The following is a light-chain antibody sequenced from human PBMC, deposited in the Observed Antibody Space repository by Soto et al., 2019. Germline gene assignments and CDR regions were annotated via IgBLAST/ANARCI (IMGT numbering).Light chain of an antibody. V-gene: IGKV1-39*01. CDR3: QQSYRRWT. CDR2: AAS. J-gene: IGKJ1*01. Sequence: DIQMTQPPPSLSASVGARVTITCRASQSISRKLNWYQQRPGKAPKLLIYAASSLQSGVPSRFSGSGSGTDFTLTISGLESEDFATYYCQQSYRRWTFGQGTKVEIK. CDR1: QSISRK.